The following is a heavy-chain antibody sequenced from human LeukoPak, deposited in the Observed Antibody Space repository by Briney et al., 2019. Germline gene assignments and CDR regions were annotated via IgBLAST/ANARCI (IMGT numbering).Heavy chain of an antibody. D-gene: IGHD3-22*01. J-gene: IGHJ3*02. V-gene: IGHV4-59*01. CDR2: IYYSGST. CDR1: GGSISSYY. Sequence: SETLSLTCTVSGGSISSYYWSWIRQPPGKGLEWIGYIYYSGSTNYNPSLKSRVTISADTSKNQFSLKLSSVTAADTAVYYCAREYSQYYYDSSGSGAFDIWGQGTMVTVSS. CDR3: AREYSQYYYDSSGSGAFDI.